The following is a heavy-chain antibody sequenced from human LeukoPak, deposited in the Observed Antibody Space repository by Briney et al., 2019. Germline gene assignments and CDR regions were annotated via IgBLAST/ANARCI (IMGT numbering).Heavy chain of an antibody. CDR3: ARDSGAYRSFDY. Sequence: PSETLPLTCTVSGGSISSYYWSWIRQPPGKGLEWIGYIYYSGSTNYNPSLKSRVTISVDTSKNQFSLKLSSVTAADTAVYYCARDSGAYRSFDYWGQGTLVTVSS. CDR2: IYYSGST. CDR1: GGSISSYY. V-gene: IGHV4-59*01. J-gene: IGHJ4*02. D-gene: IGHD3-16*01.